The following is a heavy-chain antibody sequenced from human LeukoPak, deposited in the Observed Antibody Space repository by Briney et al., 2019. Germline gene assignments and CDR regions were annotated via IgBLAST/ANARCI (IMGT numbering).Heavy chain of an antibody. CDR3: ARHSGFLTLYYSGLDV. D-gene: IGHD6-19*01. J-gene: IGHJ6*02. CDR2: VHYSGST. V-gene: IGHV4-59*08. Sequence: SETLSLTCTVSGGSISNYYWSWMRQSPGEGLEWIGHVHYSGSTNYNPSLKSRVTVSVDMSQNQFSLKLNSVTDADTAVYFCARHSGFLTLYYSGLDVWGQGTTVTVSS. CDR1: GGSISNYY.